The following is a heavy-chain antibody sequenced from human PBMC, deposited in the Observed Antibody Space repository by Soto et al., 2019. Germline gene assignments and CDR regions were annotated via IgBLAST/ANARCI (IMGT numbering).Heavy chain of an antibody. CDR1: GYTFTSYG. V-gene: IGHV1-18*01. D-gene: IGHD3-22*01. CDR3: ARLPPRHYYDSSGEWFDP. Sequence: QVQLVQSGAEVKKPGASVKVSCKASGYTFTSYGLSWVRQAPVQGLEWMGWISAYNGNTNYAQKLQGRVTMTKDTGTSTSYSERRSLTADDTAVYYCARLPPRHYYDSSGEWFDPWCQGPLVPVSS. J-gene: IGHJ5*02. CDR2: ISAYNGNT.